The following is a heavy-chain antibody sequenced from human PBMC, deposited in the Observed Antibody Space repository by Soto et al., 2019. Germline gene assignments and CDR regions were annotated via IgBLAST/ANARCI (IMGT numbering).Heavy chain of an antibody. J-gene: IGHJ2*01. CDR3: ARMSYFYDKWYFDL. CDR2: VYYSGTT. D-gene: IGHD3-22*01. V-gene: IGHV4-30-4*01. Sequence: SETLSLTCTVSGASINNNDYYWSWIRQTPGKGLEWIGYVYYSGTTDYIPSLKSRLSMSIDKSQNQFTLKLNSVTATDTATYYCARMSYFYDKWYFDLWGRGTLVTVSS. CDR1: GASINNNDYY.